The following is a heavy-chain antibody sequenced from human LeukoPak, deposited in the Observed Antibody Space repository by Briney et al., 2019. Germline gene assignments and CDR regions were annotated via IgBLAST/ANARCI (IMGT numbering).Heavy chain of an antibody. Sequence: GGSLSLSCAASGFTFSSYSMNWVRQAPGKGLEWVSSISSSSSYIYYADSVKGRFTISRDNAKNSLYLQINSLRAEDTAVYYCARGDGYNYHGNGYWGQGTLVTVSS. V-gene: IGHV3-21*01. J-gene: IGHJ4*02. CDR1: GFTFSSYS. CDR3: ARGDGYNYHGNGY. CDR2: ISSSSSYI. D-gene: IGHD5-12*01.